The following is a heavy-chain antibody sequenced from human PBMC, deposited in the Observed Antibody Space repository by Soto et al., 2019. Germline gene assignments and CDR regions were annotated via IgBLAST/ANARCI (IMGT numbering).Heavy chain of an antibody. CDR3: AKVGSYYEQFDHWYFDL. CDR1: GFTFSSYA. Sequence: EVQLLESGGGLVQPGGSLRLSCAASGFTFSSYAMTWVRQAPGKGLEWVSAITRSGDYTQYADSVKGRFTISRDNSKNSLYLQMISLRAVDTAVYYCAKVGSYYEQFDHWYFDLWGRGPLGTVSS. D-gene: IGHD3-22*01. J-gene: IGHJ2*01. CDR2: ITRSGDYT. V-gene: IGHV3-23*01.